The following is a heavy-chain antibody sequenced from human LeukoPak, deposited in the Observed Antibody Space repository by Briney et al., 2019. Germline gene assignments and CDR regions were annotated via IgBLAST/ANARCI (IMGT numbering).Heavy chain of an antibody. J-gene: IGHJ4*02. D-gene: IGHD3-22*01. CDR1: GYSFTNYW. Sequence: GESLKISCKGSGYSFTNYWIGWVRQMPGKGLEWMGIIYPGDSEARYSPSFQGQVTISADKSITTAYLQWSSLKASDTAMYYCARYSYRGYLYESSGIDYWGQGTLVTVSS. CDR2: IYPGDSEA. V-gene: IGHV5-51*01. CDR3: ARYSYRGYLYESSGIDY.